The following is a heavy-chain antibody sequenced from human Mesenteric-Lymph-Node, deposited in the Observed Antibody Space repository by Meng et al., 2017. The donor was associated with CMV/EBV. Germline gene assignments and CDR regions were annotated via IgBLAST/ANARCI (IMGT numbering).Heavy chain of an antibody. CDR3: ARHQRWLKSEGGFNY. CDR2: INHSGST. V-gene: IGHV4-34*01. D-gene: IGHD4-23*01. Sequence: QVQLQQWGAGLLKPSGTLSLACPVYGGSFSGYYWSWIRQPPGKGLEWIGEINHSGSTNYNPSLKSRVTISVDTSKNQFSLKLSSVTAADTAVYYCARHQRWLKSEGGFNYWGQGTLVTVSS. J-gene: IGHJ4*02. CDR1: GGSFSGYY.